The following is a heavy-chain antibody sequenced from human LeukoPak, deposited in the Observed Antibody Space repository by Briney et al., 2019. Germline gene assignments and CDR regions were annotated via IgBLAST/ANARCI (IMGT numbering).Heavy chain of an antibody. CDR3: ARGGYDSDFDY. D-gene: IGHD3-3*01. V-gene: IGHV4-59*01. Sequence: PSETLSLTCTVSGGSLSTYYGSWIRLPPGKGLEWIAYIHFTGGTQYNPSLKNRVTISVDTSKHQLSLRLSSVTPADTAVYDCARGGYDSDFDYWGQGTLVTVSS. CDR1: GGSLSTYY. J-gene: IGHJ4*02. CDR2: IHFTGGT.